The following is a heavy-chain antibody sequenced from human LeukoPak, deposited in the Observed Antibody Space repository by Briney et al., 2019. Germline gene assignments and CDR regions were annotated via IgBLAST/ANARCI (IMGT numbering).Heavy chain of an antibody. Sequence: GGSLRLSCAASGFTFSSYSMNWVRQAPGKGLEWVSSISSSSSYIYYADSVKGRFTICRDNAKNSLYLQMNSLRAEDTAVYYCARATTVTNDAFDIWGQGTMVTVSS. CDR2: ISSSSSYI. D-gene: IGHD4-17*01. CDR1: GFTFSSYS. CDR3: ARATTVTNDAFDI. J-gene: IGHJ3*02. V-gene: IGHV3-21*01.